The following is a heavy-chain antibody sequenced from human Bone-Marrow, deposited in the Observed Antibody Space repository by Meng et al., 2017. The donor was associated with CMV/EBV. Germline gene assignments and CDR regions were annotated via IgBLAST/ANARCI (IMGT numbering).Heavy chain of an antibody. D-gene: IGHD3-3*01. Sequence: EGSLRLSCAASGFTFSKYKMNWVRQASGKGLEWVGRIRSKANSYATAYAASVKGRFTISRDDSKNTAYLQMNSLKTEDTAVYYCTRDYDLEGPYYYYGMDVWGQGTTVTVSS. CDR3: TRDYDLEGPYYYYGMDV. J-gene: IGHJ6*02. CDR1: GFTFSKYK. CDR2: IRSKANSYAT. V-gene: IGHV3-73*01.